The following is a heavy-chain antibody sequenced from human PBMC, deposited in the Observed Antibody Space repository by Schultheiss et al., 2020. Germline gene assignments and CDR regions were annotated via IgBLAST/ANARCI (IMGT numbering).Heavy chain of an antibody. CDR3: AKSLGSSGGLGMDV. D-gene: IGHD1-26*01. CDR2: ISYDGSNK. J-gene: IGHJ6*02. Sequence: SLRLSCAASGFTFSSYGMHWVRQAPGKGLEWVAVISYDGSNKYYADSVKGRFTISRDNSKNTLYLQMNSLRAEDTAVYYCAKSLGSSGGLGMDVWGQGTTVTVSS. V-gene: IGHV3-30*18. CDR1: GFTFSSYG.